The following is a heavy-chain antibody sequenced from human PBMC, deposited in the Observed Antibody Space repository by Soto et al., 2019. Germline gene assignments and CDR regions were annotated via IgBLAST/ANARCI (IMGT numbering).Heavy chain of an antibody. CDR2: INHGGST. CDR3: ARGIAXKLGVQGDAPDKNYFDS. Sequence: SETLSLTCAVYGGSFSCHYWSWIRQPPGKGLEWIGEINHGGSTHYNPSLKSRVILSVDTSKNQFSLKLTSLTAADTAVYFCARGIAXKLGVQGDAPDKNYFDSWGQGTLVTVSS. CDR1: GGSFSCHY. D-gene: IGHD2-21*01. V-gene: IGHV4-34*01. J-gene: IGHJ4*02.